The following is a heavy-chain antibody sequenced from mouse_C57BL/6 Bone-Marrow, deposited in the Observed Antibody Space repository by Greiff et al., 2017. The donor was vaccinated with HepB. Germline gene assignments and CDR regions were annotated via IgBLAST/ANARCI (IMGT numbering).Heavy chain of an antibody. J-gene: IGHJ3*01. V-gene: IGHV2-9-1*01. CDR1: GFSLTSYA. D-gene: IGHD4-1*01. CDR2: IWTGGGT. CDR3: ATSNWAFAY. Sequence: VKLQQSGPGLVAPSQSLSITCTVSGFSLTSYAISWVRQPPGKGLEWLGVIWTGGGTNYNSALKSRLSISKDNSKSQVFLKMNSLQTDDTARYYCATSNWAFAYWGQGTLVTVSA.